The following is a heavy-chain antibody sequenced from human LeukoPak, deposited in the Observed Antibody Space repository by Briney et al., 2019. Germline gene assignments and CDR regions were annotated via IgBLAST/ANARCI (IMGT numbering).Heavy chain of an antibody. J-gene: IGHJ4*02. Sequence: GGSLRLSCAASGFTFNNYAMTWVRQAPGEGLEWVSRISGSGATTYYADSVKGRFTISRDNSKNTLYLQMKSLRAEDTAVFYSAKVSAGEGELTYLDYWGQGSLVTVSS. CDR3: AKVSAGEGELTYLDY. D-gene: IGHD7-27*01. CDR1: GFTFNNYA. CDR2: ISGSGATT. V-gene: IGHV3-23*01.